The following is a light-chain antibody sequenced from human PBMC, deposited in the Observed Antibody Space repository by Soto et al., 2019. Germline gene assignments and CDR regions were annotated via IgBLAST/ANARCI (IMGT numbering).Light chain of an antibody. V-gene: IGKV3-15*01. CDR2: GAS. Sequence: EIVMTQSPATLSVSPGERATLSCRASQSVSRNLAWYQQKPGQAPRLXXYGASTRANGIPARFSGSGSGTELTLTISSLQSEDFAVYDCQQYNNWPTITFGQGTRLEIK. J-gene: IGKJ5*01. CDR3: QQYNNWPTIT. CDR1: QSVSRN.